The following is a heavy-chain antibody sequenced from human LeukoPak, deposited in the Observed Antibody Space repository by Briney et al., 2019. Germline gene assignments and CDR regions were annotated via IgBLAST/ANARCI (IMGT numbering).Heavy chain of an antibody. V-gene: IGHV1-2*02. CDR3: ARDRGIATRPAFRGNMDV. Sequence: GASVKVSCKASGYTFTGYYMHWVRQAPGQGLEWMGWINPNSGGTNYAQKFQGRVTMTRDTSISTAYMELSRLRSDDTAVFYCARDRGIATRPAFRGNMDVWGKGTTVTVSS. CDR1: GYTFTGYY. J-gene: IGHJ6*03. CDR2: INPNSGGT. D-gene: IGHD6-6*01.